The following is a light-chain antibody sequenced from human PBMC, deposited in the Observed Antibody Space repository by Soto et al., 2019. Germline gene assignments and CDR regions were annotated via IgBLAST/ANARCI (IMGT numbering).Light chain of an antibody. J-gene: IGLJ1*01. CDR3: CSYAGRTRYV. CDR2: DVS. Sequence: QSVLTQPRSVSGSPGQSVTISCTGTSSDVGGYNYVSWYQQHPGKAPKVMIYDVSERPSGVPDRFSGSKSGNTASLTISGLQAEEEADYYCCSYAGRTRYVLGTGTKLTVL. V-gene: IGLV2-11*01. CDR1: SSDVGGYNY.